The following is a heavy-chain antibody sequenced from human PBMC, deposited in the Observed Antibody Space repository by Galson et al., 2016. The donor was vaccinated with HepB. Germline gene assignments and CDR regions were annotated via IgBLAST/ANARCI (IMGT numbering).Heavy chain of an antibody. V-gene: IGHV3-48*01. CDR3: ARDIPGVSYFDY. D-gene: IGHD2-21*01. CDR2: IGSGSNTI. J-gene: IGHJ4*02. CDR1: GFTFSNFG. Sequence: SLRLSCAASGFTFSNFGMSWVRQAPGKGLEWISYIGSGSNTIYYADSVKGRFTISRDNAKNSLSLQMNSLSAEDTAVYYCARDIPGVSYFDYCVQGTLVTVSS.